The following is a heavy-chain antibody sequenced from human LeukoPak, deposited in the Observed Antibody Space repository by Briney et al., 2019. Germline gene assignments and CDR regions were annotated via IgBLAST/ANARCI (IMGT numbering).Heavy chain of an antibody. CDR1: GFTVSSNY. Sequence: GGSLRLSCAASGFTVSSNYMSWVRQAPGKGLEWVSVIYSGGSTYYADFVKGRFTISRDNSKNTLYLQMNSLRAEDTAVYYCARSARNYVWGSYRRADYWGQGTLVTVSS. CDR2: IYSGGST. J-gene: IGHJ4*02. V-gene: IGHV3-53*01. D-gene: IGHD3-16*02. CDR3: ARSARNYVWGSYRRADY.